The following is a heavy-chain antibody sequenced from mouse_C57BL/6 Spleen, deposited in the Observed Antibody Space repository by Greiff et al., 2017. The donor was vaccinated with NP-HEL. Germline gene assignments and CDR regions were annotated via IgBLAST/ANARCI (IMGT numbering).Heavy chain of an antibody. CDR1: GYAFSSSW. CDR3: ARSPTGTFAY. CDR2: IYPGDGDT. D-gene: IGHD4-1*02. V-gene: IGHV1-82*01. Sequence: QVQLKQSGPELVKPGASVKISCKASGYAFSSSWMNWVKQRPGKGLEWIGRIYPGDGDTNYNGKFKGKATLTADKSSSTAYMQLSSLTSEDSAVYFCARSPTGTFAYWGQGTLVTVSA. J-gene: IGHJ3*01.